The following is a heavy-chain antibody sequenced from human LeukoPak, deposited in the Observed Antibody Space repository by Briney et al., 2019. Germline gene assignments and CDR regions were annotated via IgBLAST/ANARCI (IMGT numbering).Heavy chain of an antibody. CDR1: GYTFTGYY. CDR3: ARSPISITGTTVDY. J-gene: IGHJ4*02. V-gene: IGHV1-2*02. D-gene: IGHD1/OR15-1a*01. Sequence: GASVKVSCKASGYTFTGYYMHWVRQAPGQGLEWMGWINPNSGGTNYAQKFQGRVTMTSDTSISTAYMELSRLRSDDTAVYYCARSPISITGTTVDYWGQGTLVTVSS. CDR2: INPNSGGT.